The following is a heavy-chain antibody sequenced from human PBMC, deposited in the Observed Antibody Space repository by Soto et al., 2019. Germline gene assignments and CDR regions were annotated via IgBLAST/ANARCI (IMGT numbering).Heavy chain of an antibody. D-gene: IGHD6-6*01. Sequence: QVPLVQSGAEVKKPGASVKVSCKASGYTFTSYAMHWVRQAPGQRLEWMGWINAGNGNTKYSQKFQGRVTITSDTSARTTYVELSSLRSEDTAVYYCARDNRPYSSSFTFDYWGQGTLVTVSS. CDR1: GYTFTSYA. CDR3: ARDNRPYSSSFTFDY. V-gene: IGHV1-3*01. J-gene: IGHJ4*02. CDR2: INAGNGNT.